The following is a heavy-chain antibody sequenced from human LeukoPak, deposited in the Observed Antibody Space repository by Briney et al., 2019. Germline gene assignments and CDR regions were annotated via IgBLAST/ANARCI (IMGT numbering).Heavy chain of an antibody. CDR2: IYSGDST. V-gene: IGHV3-53*04. Sequence: GGSLRLSCTASGFTFRTYAMNWVRQAPGKGLEWVSIIYSGDSTYYADSVKGRFTISRHNSKNTLYLQMNSLRLDDTAVYYCAREGVDGAFDIWGQGTMVTVSS. D-gene: IGHD2-15*01. CDR3: AREGVDGAFDI. CDR1: GFTFRTYA. J-gene: IGHJ3*02.